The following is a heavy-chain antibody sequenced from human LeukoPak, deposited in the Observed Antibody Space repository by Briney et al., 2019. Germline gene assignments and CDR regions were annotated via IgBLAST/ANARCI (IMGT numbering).Heavy chain of an antibody. CDR1: GCTFSSYA. D-gene: IGHD5-18*01. V-gene: IGHV1-69*01. CDR3: AFEGYNYCYN. Sequence: SVKVSCKASGCTFSSYAINWVRQAPGQGLEWMGGIIPIFGTSNYAHKFQGRVTITADESTSTVYMELSSLRSDDTAIYYCAFEGYNYCYNWGQGTLVTVSS. CDR2: IIPIFGTS. J-gene: IGHJ4*02.